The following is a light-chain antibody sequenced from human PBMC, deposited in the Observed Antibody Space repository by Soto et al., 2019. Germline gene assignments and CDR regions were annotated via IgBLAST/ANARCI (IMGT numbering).Light chain of an antibody. J-gene: IGKJ1*01. V-gene: IGKV1-5*01. CDR1: QSIRSW. CDR3: QQYDSFSKT. CDR2: DAS. Sequence: DIQMTQSPSTLSASVGDRVTITCRASQSIRSWLAWYQQKPGKAPQLLIYDASNLESGVPSRFSGSGSGTEFTLTISSLQPDVFATYYCQQYDSFSKTFGRGTKVEVK.